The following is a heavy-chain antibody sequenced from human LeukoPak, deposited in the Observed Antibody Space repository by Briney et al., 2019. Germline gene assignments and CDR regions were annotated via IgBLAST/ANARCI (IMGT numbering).Heavy chain of an antibody. CDR2: VSHSGNT. CDR3: ARGGGGWFFDY. J-gene: IGHJ4*02. D-gene: IGHD6-19*01. Sequence: SETLSLTCTVSGGSVSTYYWSWIRQPPGKELEWIGYVSHSGNTNCNPSLKSRLTMSLDTSKNHFSLRLSSVNAADTAVYYFARGGGGWFFDYWGQEGLVTVS. CDR1: GGSVSTYY. V-gene: IGHV4-59*02.